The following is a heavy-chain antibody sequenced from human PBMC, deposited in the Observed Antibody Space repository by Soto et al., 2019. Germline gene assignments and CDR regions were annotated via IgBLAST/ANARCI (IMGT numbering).Heavy chain of an antibody. CDR1: GFTFSSYW. V-gene: IGHV3-7*03. CDR3: ARDDLTSSSSPHFDY. J-gene: IGHJ4*02. D-gene: IGHD6-6*01. Sequence: PGGSLRLSCAASGFTFSSYWMSWVRQAPGKGLEWVANIKQDGSEKYYVDSVKGRFTISRDNAKNSLYLQMNSLRAEDTAVYYCARDDLTSSSSPHFDYWGQGTLVTVSS. CDR2: IKQDGSEK.